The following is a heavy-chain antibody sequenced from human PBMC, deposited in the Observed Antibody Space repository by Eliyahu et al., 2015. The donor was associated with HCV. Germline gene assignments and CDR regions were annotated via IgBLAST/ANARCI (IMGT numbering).Heavy chain of an antibody. CDR2: INHSGST. Sequence: QVQLQQWGAGLLKPSETLSLTCXVYGGSXSGYYWSWIRQPPGKGLEWIGEINHSGSTNYNPSLKSRVTISVDTSKNQFSLKLSSVTAADTAVYYCARGERQWLVFLSAFDIWGQGTMVTVSS. CDR1: GGSXSGYY. J-gene: IGHJ3*02. D-gene: IGHD6-19*01. CDR3: ARGERQWLVFLSAFDI. V-gene: IGHV4-34*01.